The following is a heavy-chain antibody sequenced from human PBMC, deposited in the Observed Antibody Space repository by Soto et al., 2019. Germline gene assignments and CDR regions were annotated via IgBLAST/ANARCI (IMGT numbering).Heavy chain of an antibody. CDR1: GGSFRGYF. CDR2: INDSGST. D-gene: IGHD3-16*01. J-gene: IGHJ4*02. V-gene: IGHV4-34*01. Sequence: SETLSLTCAVSGGSFRGYFWSWIRQSPDKGLEWIGEINDSGSTYYNPSFKSRLTISVDTSKSQIPLTLTPVTAADSAVYYCQGGDFWGQGTRVTVSS. CDR3: QGGDF.